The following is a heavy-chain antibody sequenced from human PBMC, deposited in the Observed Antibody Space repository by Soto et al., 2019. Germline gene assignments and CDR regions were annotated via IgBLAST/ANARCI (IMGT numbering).Heavy chain of an antibody. CDR2: INTNSGGT. V-gene: IGHV1-2*02. CDR1: AGTYSRYA. D-gene: IGHD6-19*01. Sequence: PSVEVSCQASAGTYSRYAIGWVRLAHDKGLEGMGRINTNSGGTGYAQKFQGRVTLTRDTSISTAYMEVTSLRSDDTAVYYCARDEIFGYAPGWHPSAYWGQGTLVTVSS. CDR3: ARDEIFGYAPGWHPSAY. J-gene: IGHJ4*02.